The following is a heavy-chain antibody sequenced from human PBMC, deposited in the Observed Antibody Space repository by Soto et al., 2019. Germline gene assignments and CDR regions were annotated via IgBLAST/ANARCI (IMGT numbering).Heavy chain of an antibody. J-gene: IGHJ4*02. CDR1: GFTFSSYG. D-gene: IGHD6-19*01. V-gene: IGHV3-30*02. Sequence: GGSLRLSCAASGFTFSSYGMHWVRQAPGKGLEWVAVIWYDGSNKYYADSVKGRFTISRDNSKNTLYLQMNSLRAEDTAVYYCANEGIAVAGTVYFDYWGQGTLVTVSS. CDR2: IWYDGSNK. CDR3: ANEGIAVAGTVYFDY.